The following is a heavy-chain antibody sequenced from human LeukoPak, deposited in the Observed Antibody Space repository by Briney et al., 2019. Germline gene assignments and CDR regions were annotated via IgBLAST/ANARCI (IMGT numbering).Heavy chain of an antibody. D-gene: IGHD3-22*01. CDR3: ARDEVAGAYYSVY. V-gene: IGHV1-46*01. J-gene: IGHJ4*02. CDR2: INPSGGST. Sequence: ASVEVSCKASGYTFTTYYMYWVRQAPGQGLEWMGIINPSGGSTSYAQKFQGRVTMTRDTSTSTVYMELSSLRSEDTAVYYCARDEVAGAYYSVYWGQGTLVTVSS. CDR1: GYTFTTYY.